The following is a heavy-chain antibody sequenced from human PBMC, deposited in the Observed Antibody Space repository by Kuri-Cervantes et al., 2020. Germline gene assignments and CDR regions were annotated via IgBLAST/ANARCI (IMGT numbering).Heavy chain of an antibody. D-gene: IGHD6-13*01. CDR1: GFTFSSYW. V-gene: IGHV3-7*01. J-gene: IGHJ4*02. CDR2: IKQDGSEK. Sequence: GESLKISCAASGFTFSSYWMSWVRQAPGKGLEWVANIKQDGSEKYYVDSVKGRFTISRDNSKNTLYLQMNSLRAEDTAVYYCAKGEGSSWYACDYWGQGTLVTVYS. CDR3: AKGEGSSWYACDY.